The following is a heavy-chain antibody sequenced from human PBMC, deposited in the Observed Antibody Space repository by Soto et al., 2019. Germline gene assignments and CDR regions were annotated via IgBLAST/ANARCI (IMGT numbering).Heavy chain of an antibody. CDR3: ARDSNYYDSSGYWAGDAFDI. Sequence: QVQLVESGGAVVQPGRSLRLPCAASGFTFSSYAMHWVRQAPGKGLEWVAVISYDGSNKYYADSVKGRFTISRDNSKNTLYLQMNSLRAEDTAVYYCARDSNYYDSSGYWAGDAFDIWGQGTMVTVSS. CDR1: GFTFSSYA. CDR2: ISYDGSNK. V-gene: IGHV3-30-3*01. D-gene: IGHD3-22*01. J-gene: IGHJ3*02.